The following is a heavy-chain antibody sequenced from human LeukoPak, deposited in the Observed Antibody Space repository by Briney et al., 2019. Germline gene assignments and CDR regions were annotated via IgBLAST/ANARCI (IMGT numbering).Heavy chain of an antibody. J-gene: IGHJ6*03. CDR2: IYYSGST. Sequence: PSETLSLTCTVSGGSISSSSYYWGWIRQPPGKGLEWIGSIYYSGSTYYNPSLKSRVTISVDTSKNQFSLKLSSVTAADTAVYYCARGLRRYCSGGSCYVYSYYYYYMDVWGKGTTVTVSS. D-gene: IGHD2-15*01. CDR1: GGSISSSSYY. V-gene: IGHV4-39*07. CDR3: ARGLRRYCSGGSCYVYSYYYYYMDV.